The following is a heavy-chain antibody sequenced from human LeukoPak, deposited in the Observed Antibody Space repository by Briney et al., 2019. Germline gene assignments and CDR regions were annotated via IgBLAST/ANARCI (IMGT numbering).Heavy chain of an antibody. V-gene: IGHV4-39*02. J-gene: IGHJ5*02. D-gene: IGHD2-21*01. CDR1: GGSISSSSYY. CDR3: ARDLTILET. CDR2: IYFAGST. Sequence: SETLSLTCNVSGGSISSSSYYWGWIRQPPGKGLEWIGSIYFAGSTYYTPSLKSRVTISLDTSKNQFSLNLKSVTAADTAVYYCARDLTILETWGQGTLVTVSS.